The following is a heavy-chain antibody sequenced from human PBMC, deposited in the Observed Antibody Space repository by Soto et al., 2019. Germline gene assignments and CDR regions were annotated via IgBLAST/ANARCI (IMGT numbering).Heavy chain of an antibody. CDR2: IYYSGST. CDR1: GGSISSGGYY. D-gene: IGHD5-12*01. J-gene: IGHJ4*02. V-gene: IGHV4-31*03. CDR3: ARDKGDGYNSFDY. Sequence: SETLSLTCTVSGGSISSGGYYWSWIRQHPGKGLEWIGYIYYSGSTYYNPSLKSRVTISVDTSKNQFSLKLSSVTAADTAVYYCARDKGDGYNSFDYWGQGTLVTVSS.